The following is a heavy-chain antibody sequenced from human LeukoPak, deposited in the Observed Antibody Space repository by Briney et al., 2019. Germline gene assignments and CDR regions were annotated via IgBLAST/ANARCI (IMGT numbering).Heavy chain of an antibody. Sequence: SETLSLTCTVSGGSISGYYWSWIRQPPGKGLEWIGYIYYSGNTNYSPSLKSRVTISVDTSKNQFSLKLSSVTAADTAVYYCARDRGIVATIARGNDAFDIWGQGTMVTVSS. CDR2: IYYSGNT. D-gene: IGHD5-12*01. CDR1: GGSISGYY. V-gene: IGHV4-59*01. J-gene: IGHJ3*02. CDR3: ARDRGIVATIARGNDAFDI.